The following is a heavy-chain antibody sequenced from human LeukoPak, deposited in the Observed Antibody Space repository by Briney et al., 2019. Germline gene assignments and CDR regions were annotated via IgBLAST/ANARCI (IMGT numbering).Heavy chain of an antibody. Sequence: SETLSLTCTVSSGSISSYYWSWIRQPPGKGLEWIGYIYYSGSTNSDPSLKSRVTISVDTSKNQFSLKLSSVTAADTAVYYCARGKTYYDISKDAFDIWGQGTMVTVSS. CDR3: ARGKTYYDISKDAFDI. D-gene: IGHD3-22*01. CDR1: SGSISSYY. CDR2: IYYSGST. V-gene: IGHV4-59*01. J-gene: IGHJ3*02.